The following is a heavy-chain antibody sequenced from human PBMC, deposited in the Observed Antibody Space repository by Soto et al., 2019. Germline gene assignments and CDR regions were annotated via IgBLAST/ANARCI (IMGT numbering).Heavy chain of an antibody. CDR3: ARGLPPVGGAVVTPAPFDY. V-gene: IGHV5-51*01. CDR1: GYSFTNYW. CDR2: IYPGDSDI. J-gene: IGHJ4*02. D-gene: IGHD2-21*02. Sequence: PGESLKISCKGSGYSFTNYWIGWVRQMPGKGLEWMAIIYPGDSDIRYSPSFQGQVPISADKPISTAYLQWSSLKASDTAMYYCARGLPPVGGAVVTPAPFDYWGQGTLVTVSS.